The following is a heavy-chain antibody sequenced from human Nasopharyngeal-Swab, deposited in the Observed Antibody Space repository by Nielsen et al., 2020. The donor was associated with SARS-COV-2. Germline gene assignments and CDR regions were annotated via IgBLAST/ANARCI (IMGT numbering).Heavy chain of an antibody. Sequence: GESLKISCAASGFTFSSYEMNWVRQAPGKGPEWVSYISSSGSTIYYADSVKGRFTISRDNAKNSLHLQMNSLRAEDTAVYYCASHRGYYDSSGYPYYFDYWGQGTLVTGSS. CDR2: ISSSGSTI. D-gene: IGHD3-22*01. CDR3: ASHRGYYDSSGYPYYFDY. J-gene: IGHJ4*02. V-gene: IGHV3-48*03. CDR1: GFTFSSYE.